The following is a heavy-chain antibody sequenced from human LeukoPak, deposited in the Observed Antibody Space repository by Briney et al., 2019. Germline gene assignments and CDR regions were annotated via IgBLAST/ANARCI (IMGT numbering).Heavy chain of an antibody. CDR1: GFTFSSYS. CDR3: ASQTPRRLPIAVADYFDY. CDR2: ISSSSSYI. Sequence: GGSLRLSCAASGFTFSSYSMNWVRQDPGKGLEWVSFISSSSSYIYYADSMKGRFTISRDNAKNSLYLQMNSLRAEDTAVYYCASQTPRRLPIAVADYFDYWGQGTLVTVSS. D-gene: IGHD6-19*01. J-gene: IGHJ4*02. V-gene: IGHV3-21*01.